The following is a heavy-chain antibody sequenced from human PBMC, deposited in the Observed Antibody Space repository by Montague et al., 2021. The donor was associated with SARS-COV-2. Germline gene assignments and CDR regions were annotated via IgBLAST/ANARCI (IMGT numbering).Heavy chain of an antibody. CDR1: GGSISSSNYY. CDR2: IYYSGTT. V-gene: IGHV4-39*01. J-gene: IGHJ4*02. CDR3: ARETYTSGWFQRFDY. Sequence: SETRSLTCTVSGGSISSSNYYWGWIRQPPGKGLEWIGSIYYSGTTYYNPSLQSRVTISVDTSKKQFSLKLSSVTAADTAVYYCARETYTSGWFQRFDYWGQGTPVTVSS. D-gene: IGHD6-19*01.